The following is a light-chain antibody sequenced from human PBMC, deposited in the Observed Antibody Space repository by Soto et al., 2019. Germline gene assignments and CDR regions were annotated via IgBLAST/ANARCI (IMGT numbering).Light chain of an antibody. J-gene: IGLJ3*02. CDR1: SSDVGRYNY. Sequence: QSALTQPASVSGSPGQSITISCTGTSSDVGRYNYVSWYQQHPGKAPKLMIYEVSNRPSGVSNRFSGSKSGNTASLTISGLQAEDEADYYCSSYTSNSTRVFGGGPKLTVL. CDR3: SSYTSNSTRV. CDR2: EVS. V-gene: IGLV2-14*01.